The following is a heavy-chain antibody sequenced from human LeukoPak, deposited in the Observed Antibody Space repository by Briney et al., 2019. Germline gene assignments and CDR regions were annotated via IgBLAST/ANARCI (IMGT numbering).Heavy chain of an antibody. V-gene: IGHV3-48*02. CDR1: GFTSSSYS. J-gene: IGHJ4*02. CDR2: IRSSSSTI. D-gene: IGHD5-18*01. CDR3: ARDGIQLWTGAFDY. Sequence: GGSLRLSCAASGFTSSSYSMNWVRQAPGKGLEWVSYIRSSSSTIYYADSVKGRFTISGDNAKNSLYLQMNSLRDEDTAVYYCARDGIQLWTGAFDYWGQGTLVTVSS.